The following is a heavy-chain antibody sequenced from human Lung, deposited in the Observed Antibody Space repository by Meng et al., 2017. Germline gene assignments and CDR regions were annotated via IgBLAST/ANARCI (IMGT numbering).Heavy chain of an antibody. CDR3: ARVIGDCTTCYKGWFDP. CDR2: ISSSGST. V-gene: IGHV4-30-4*01. D-gene: IGHD2-2*02. CDR1: GGSISSGDYF. Sequence: QVQLRESGPGLVKPSQTLSLTCTVSGGSISSGDYFWIWIRQPPGEGLEWIGYISSSGSTYYNPSLKSRLTISLDTSKNQFSLTLNSVTAAGTAVYYCARVIGDCTTCYKGWFDPWGQGTLVTVSS. J-gene: IGHJ5*02.